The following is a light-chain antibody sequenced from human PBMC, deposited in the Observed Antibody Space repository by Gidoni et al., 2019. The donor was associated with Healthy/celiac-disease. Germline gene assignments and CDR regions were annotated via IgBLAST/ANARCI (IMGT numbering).Light chain of an antibody. V-gene: IGLV3-25*03. Sequence: SYELTQPPSVSVPPGQTARITCSGDALPKQYAYWYQQKPGQAPVLVIYKDSERPSGIPERFSGSSSGTTVTLTISGVQAEDEADYYCQSADSSGTYVFGGGTKLTVL. CDR2: KDS. J-gene: IGLJ2*01. CDR3: QSADSSGTYV. CDR1: ALPKQY.